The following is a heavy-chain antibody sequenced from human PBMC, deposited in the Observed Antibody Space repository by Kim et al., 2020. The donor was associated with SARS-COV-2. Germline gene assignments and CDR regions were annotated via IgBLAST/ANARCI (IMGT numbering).Heavy chain of an antibody. CDR3: ARVRITMIVVVSTVDAFDI. CDR2: IYYSGST. CDR1: GGSISSGGYY. D-gene: IGHD3-22*01. Sequence: SETLSLTCTVSGGSISSGGYYWSWIRQHSGKGLEWIGYIYYSGSTYYNPSLKSRVTISVDTSKNQFSLKLSSVTAADTAVYYCARVRITMIVVVSTVDAFDIWGQGTMVTVSS. V-gene: IGHV4-31*03. J-gene: IGHJ3*02.